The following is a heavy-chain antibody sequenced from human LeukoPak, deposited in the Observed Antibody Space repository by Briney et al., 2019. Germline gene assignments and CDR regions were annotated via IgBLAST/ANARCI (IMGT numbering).Heavy chain of an antibody. Sequence: GASVKVSCKASGYTFTSYGISWVRQAPGQGLEWMGWISAYNGNTNYAQKLQGRVTMTTDTSTSTAYMELWSLRSDDTAVYYCARDGWNAHTSNWFDPWGQGTLVTVSS. J-gene: IGHJ5*02. CDR3: ARDGWNAHTSNWFDP. CDR2: ISAYNGNT. D-gene: IGHD1-1*01. CDR1: GYTFTSYG. V-gene: IGHV1-18*01.